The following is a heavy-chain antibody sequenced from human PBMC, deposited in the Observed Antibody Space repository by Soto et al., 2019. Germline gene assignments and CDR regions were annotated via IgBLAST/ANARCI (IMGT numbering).Heavy chain of an antibody. J-gene: IGHJ4*02. V-gene: IGHV3-66*01. D-gene: IGHD6-19*01. CDR3: ARDRNPGGVGSSSGWIDY. CDR1: GFTVSSNY. Sequence: EVQLVESGGGLVQPGGSLRLSCAASGFTVSSNYMSWVRQAPGKGLEWVSVIYSGGSTYYADSVKGRFTISRDNSKNTPYLQMNSLRAEDTAVYYCARDRNPGGVGSSSGWIDYWGQGTLVTVSS. CDR2: IYSGGST.